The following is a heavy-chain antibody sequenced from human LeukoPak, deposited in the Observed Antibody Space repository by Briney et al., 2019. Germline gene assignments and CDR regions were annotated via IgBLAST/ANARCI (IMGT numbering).Heavy chain of an antibody. CDR1: GDTFRNYA. J-gene: IGHJ4*02. CDR2: IVPIFGTP. CDR3: ARGSRSSGLLYHFDL. D-gene: IGHD3-10*01. Sequence: GASVKVSCKASGDTFRNYAINWVRQAPGQGLEWMGGIVPIFGTPNYAQKLQGRVAITTDDSASTAYMELSSLRSEDTATYYCARGSRSSGLLYHFDLWGQGTLVTVSS. V-gene: IGHV1-69*05.